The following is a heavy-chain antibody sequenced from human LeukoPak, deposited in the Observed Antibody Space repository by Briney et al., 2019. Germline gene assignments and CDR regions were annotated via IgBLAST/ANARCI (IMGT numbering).Heavy chain of an antibody. V-gene: IGHV4-39*01. CDR2: IYDSEST. J-gene: IGHJ5*02. D-gene: IGHD5-24*01. Sequence: SETLSLTRTVSGGSMSSSNYYWGWIRQPPGTGLEWLGSIYDSESTYYNPSLKSRVTISVDTSKRQFSLKLSSVTAADTAVYYCARQERFSGALYNWFDPWGQGTLVTVSS. CDR1: GGSMSSSNYY. CDR3: ARQERFSGALYNWFDP.